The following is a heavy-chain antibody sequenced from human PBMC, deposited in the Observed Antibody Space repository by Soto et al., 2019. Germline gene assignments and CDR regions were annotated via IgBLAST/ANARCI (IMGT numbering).Heavy chain of an antibody. Sequence: SWGSLRLSWAASGFTFSSYAMSWVRQAPGKGLEWVSAISGSGGSTYYADSVKGRFTISRDNSKNTLYLQMNSLRAEDTAVYYCAKSAPHFGVVIWYFDYWGQGTLVTVSS. CDR1: GFTFSSYA. V-gene: IGHV3-23*01. D-gene: IGHD3-3*01. CDR2: ISGSGGST. CDR3: AKSAPHFGVVIWYFDY. J-gene: IGHJ4*02.